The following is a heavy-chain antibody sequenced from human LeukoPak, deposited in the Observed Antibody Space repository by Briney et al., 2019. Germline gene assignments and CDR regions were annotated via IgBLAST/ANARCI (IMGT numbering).Heavy chain of an antibody. CDR1: GFTFSDYY. D-gene: IGHD3-10*01. Sequence: GGSLRLSCAASGFTFSDYYMSWIRQAPGKGLEWVSYISSSGSTIYYADSVKGRFTISRDNAKNSLYLQMNSLRAEDTAVYYCARTNYGSGSYYKSRDFDYWGQGTLVTVSS. J-gene: IGHJ4*02. V-gene: IGHV3-11*01. CDR2: ISSSGSTI. CDR3: ARTNYGSGSYYKSRDFDY.